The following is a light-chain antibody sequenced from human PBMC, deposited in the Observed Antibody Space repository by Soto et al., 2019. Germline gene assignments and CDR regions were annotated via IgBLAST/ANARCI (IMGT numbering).Light chain of an antibody. J-gene: IGLJ1*01. CDR3: SSYTRSSISV. V-gene: IGLV2-14*01. CDR1: SSDVGGYDY. CDR2: DVI. Sequence: QSALTQPASVSGSPGQSITISCTGTSSDVGGYDYVSWYQQHPGKAPTLLIYDVINRPSGVSFRFSGSNSGNTASLTISGLQAEDEAEYYCSSYTRSSISVFGTGTKLTVL.